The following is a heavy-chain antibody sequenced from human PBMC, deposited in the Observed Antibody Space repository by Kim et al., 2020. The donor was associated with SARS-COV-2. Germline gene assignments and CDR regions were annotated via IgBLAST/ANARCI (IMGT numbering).Heavy chain of an antibody. CDR3: ARVYLYCSSTSCYLDP. J-gene: IGHJ5*02. CDR1: GGSISSSNW. V-gene: IGHV4-4*02. Sequence: SETLSLTCAVSGGSISSSNWWSWVRQPPGKGLEWIGEIYHSGSTNYNPSLKSRVTISVDKSKNQFSLKLSSVTAADTAVYYCARVYLYCSSTSCYLDPWGQGTLVTVSS. D-gene: IGHD2-2*01. CDR2: IYHSGST.